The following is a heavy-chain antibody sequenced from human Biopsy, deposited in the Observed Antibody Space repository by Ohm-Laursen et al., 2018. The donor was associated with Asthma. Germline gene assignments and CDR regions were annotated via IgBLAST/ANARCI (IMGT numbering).Heavy chain of an antibody. J-gene: IGHJ6*02. CDR1: GFSLTEFV. V-gene: IGHV3-30*18. Sequence: SLRPSHAASGFSLTEFVMHWVRPAPGKGQEGVAVISYDGSTKYYADSVKGRFTISRDNSKNTLYLQMSSLRVEDTAVYYCAKDPRIYGDNVAGMDVWGQGTAVNVSS. D-gene: IGHD4-17*01. CDR2: ISYDGSTK. CDR3: AKDPRIYGDNVAGMDV.